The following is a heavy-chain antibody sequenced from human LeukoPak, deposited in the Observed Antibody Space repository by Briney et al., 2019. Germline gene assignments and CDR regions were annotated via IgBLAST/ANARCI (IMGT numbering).Heavy chain of an antibody. V-gene: IGHV3-74*01. Sequence: GGSLRLSCAVSGFTFSSYWMHWVRQAPGKGLVWVSRIDRDGSRINYADSVKGRFTISRDNGTNTLFLQMNSLRAEDAAVYYCVRGNDYGGPHYWGQGTLVTVSS. CDR2: IDRDGSRI. CDR1: GFTFSSYW. D-gene: IGHD4-23*01. CDR3: VRGNDYGGPHY. J-gene: IGHJ4*02.